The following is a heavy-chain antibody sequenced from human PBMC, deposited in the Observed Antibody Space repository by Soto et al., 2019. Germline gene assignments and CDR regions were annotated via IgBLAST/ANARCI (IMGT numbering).Heavy chain of an antibody. Sequence: PAETLSLTCTVSGGSISSGGYYWSWIRQHPGKGLEWIGYIYYSGSTYYNPSLKTRVTISVDTSKNQFSLKLSSVTAADKAVYYCARVVFSPGDCDYWGQGTLVTVSS. D-gene: IGHD2-21*02. CDR1: GGSISSGGYY. V-gene: IGHV4-31*03. CDR3: ARVVFSPGDCDY. CDR2: IYYSGST. J-gene: IGHJ4*02.